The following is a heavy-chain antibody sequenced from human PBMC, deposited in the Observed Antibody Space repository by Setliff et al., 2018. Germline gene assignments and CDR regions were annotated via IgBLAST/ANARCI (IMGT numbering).Heavy chain of an antibody. CDR3: ARDTYNPNWYGDRSFEY. CDR1: GGSISSGGYY. CDR2: IYYSGGTS. J-gene: IGHJ4*02. V-gene: IGHV4-31*03. D-gene: IGHD1-1*01. Sequence: SETLSLTCTVSGGSISSGGYYWSWIRQHPGKGLEWIGYIYYSGGTSYYNPSLKSRVTISVDTSKNQLSLRVTSVTDTDTAIYYCARDTYNPNWYGDRSFEYWGQGTLVTVSS.